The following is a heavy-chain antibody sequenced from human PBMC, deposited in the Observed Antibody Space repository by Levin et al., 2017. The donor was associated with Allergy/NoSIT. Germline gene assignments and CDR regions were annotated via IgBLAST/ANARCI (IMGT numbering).Heavy chain of an antibody. V-gene: IGHV3-30*04. CDR3: ARPVGIAAAPFYYNYGMDG. Sequence: GGSLRLSCAASGFTFSSYAMHWVRQAPGKGLEWVAVISYDGSNKYYADSVKGRFTISRDNSKNTLYLQMNSLRAEDTAVYYCARPVGIAAAPFYYNYGMDGWGQGTTVTVSS. CDR2: ISYDGSNK. D-gene: IGHD6-13*01. CDR1: GFTFSSYA. J-gene: IGHJ6*02.